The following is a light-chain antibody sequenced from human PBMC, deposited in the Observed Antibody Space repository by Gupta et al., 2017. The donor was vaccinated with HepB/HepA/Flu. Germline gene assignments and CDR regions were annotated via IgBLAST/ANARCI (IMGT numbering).Light chain of an antibody. Sequence: DIQMTKSPSSLSAPLGDRVTITCRASQSISSYLNWYQQKPGKAPKLLIYAASSLQSGVPARFSGSGSGTDFTLNISRVQAEDVATYYCQQGDSTPRTFGGGTKVEIK. J-gene: IGKJ4*01. V-gene: IGKV1-39*01. CDR3: QQGDSTPRT. CDR1: QSISSY. CDR2: AAS.